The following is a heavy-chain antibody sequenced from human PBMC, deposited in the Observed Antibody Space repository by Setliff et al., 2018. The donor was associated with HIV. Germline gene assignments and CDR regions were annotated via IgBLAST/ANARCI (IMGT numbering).Heavy chain of an antibody. D-gene: IGHD2-2*01. Sequence: GGSLRLSCAASRFPFSTYWMSWVRQAPGKGLEWVGFIRSKAYGGTTEYAASVKGRFTISRDDSKSLAYLQMNSLKTEDTAVYYCTAMGVEVVSYYYGMDVWGQGTTVTVSS. CDR3: TAMGVEVVSYYYGMDV. CDR2: IRSKAYGGTT. V-gene: IGHV3-49*04. J-gene: IGHJ6*02. CDR1: RFPFSTYW.